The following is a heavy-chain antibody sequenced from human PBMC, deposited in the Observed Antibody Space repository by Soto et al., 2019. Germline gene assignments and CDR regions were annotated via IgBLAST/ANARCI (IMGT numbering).Heavy chain of an antibody. V-gene: IGHV3-23*01. D-gene: IGHD3-22*01. CDR3: AKGRESSGSYRPFDY. J-gene: IGHJ4*02. Sequence: GSLRLSCASSGFTFSSYAMSWVRQAPGKGLEWVSAISAGAVATNYADSVKGRFTISRDNSKNTLYLQMNSLRAEDTAVYYCAKGRESSGSYRPFDYWGQGALVTVSS. CDR1: GFTFSSYA. CDR2: ISAGAVAT.